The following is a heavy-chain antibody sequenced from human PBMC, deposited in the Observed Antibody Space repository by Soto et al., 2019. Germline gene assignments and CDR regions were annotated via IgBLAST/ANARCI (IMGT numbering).Heavy chain of an antibody. Sequence: QVQLVQSGAEVRKPGASVTVSCRSSGDSFNDYYIHWVRQAPGQGFEWMGWINPNGGVTKHAQKFQGWVSMTRDTSITTVYMQLSRLRSDDTAVYYCARESGGATATLDYYYFYMDVWGTGTTVTVSS. CDR1: GDSFNDYY. D-gene: IGHD5-12*01. CDR3: ARESGGATATLDYYYFYMDV. V-gene: IGHV1-2*04. CDR2: INPNGGVT. J-gene: IGHJ6*03.